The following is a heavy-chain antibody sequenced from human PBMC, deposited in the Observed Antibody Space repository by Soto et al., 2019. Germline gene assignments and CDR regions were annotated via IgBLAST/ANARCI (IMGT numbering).Heavy chain of an antibody. CDR2: IIPIFGTT. CDR3: ASNNRASYHFDY. J-gene: IGHJ4*02. CDR1: GGTYRSYT. D-gene: IGHD3-16*02. V-gene: IGHV1-69*01. Sequence: QVRLVQSGAEVKKTGSSVKVSCKASGGTYRSYTISWVRQAPGQGLEWMGGIIPIFGTTNYAQKFQDRVTITADESTSTAYMDLNSLISDDTAVYYCASNNRASYHFDYWGQGTLVTVSS.